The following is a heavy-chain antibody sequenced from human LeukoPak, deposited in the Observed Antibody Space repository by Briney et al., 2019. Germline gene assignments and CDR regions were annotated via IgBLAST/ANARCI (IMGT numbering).Heavy chain of an antibody. J-gene: IGHJ4*02. Sequence: GGSLRLSCAASGFTFSSYTMSWVRQAPGKGLEWVSSISSSSSYISYADSMRGRFTISRDNAKNSLYLQMNSLRAEDTAMYYCARRQIAVAGAFDYWGQGTLVTVSS. D-gene: IGHD6-19*01. CDR2: ISSSSSYI. CDR1: GFTFSSYT. V-gene: IGHV3-21*01. CDR3: ARRQIAVAGAFDY.